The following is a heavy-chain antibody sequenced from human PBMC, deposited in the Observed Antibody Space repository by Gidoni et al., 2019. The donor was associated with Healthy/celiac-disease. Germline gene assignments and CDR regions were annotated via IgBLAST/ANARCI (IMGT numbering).Heavy chain of an antibody. CDR2: IKSKTDGGTT. CDR3: TTDLDWGSWAFLR. CDR1: GFTFSNAW. Sequence: EVQLVESGGGLVKPGGSLRLSCAASGFTFSNAWMSWVRQAPGKGLEWVGRIKSKTDGGTTDYAAPVKGRFTISRDDSKNTLYLQMNSLKTEDTAVYYCTTDLDWGSWAFLRWGQGTLVTVSS. V-gene: IGHV3-15*01. J-gene: IGHJ4*02. D-gene: IGHD3-9*01.